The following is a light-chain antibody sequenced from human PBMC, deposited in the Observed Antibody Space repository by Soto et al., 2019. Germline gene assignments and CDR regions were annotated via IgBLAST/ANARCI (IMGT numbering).Light chain of an antibody. CDR1: QSVSSTR. V-gene: IGKV3-20*01. CDR2: GAS. J-gene: IGKJ5*01. CDR3: QQHGVSIQ. Sequence: EIVLTQSPCSLSLSPGERATLSCRASQSVSSTRLAWYQQKPGQAPRLLIYGASTRAAGIADRVSGSGSGTDFTLTISRLEPEDFEVYFCQQHGVSIQFGQGTRLEIK.